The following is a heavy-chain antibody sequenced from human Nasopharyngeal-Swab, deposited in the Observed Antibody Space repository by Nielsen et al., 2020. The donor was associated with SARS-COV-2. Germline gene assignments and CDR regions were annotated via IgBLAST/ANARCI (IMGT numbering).Heavy chain of an antibody. CDR2: INHSGST. Sequence: SETLSLTCAVYGGSLSGYYWSWIRQPPGKGLEWIGEINHSGSTNYNPSLKSRVTISVDTSKNQFSLKLSSVTAADTAVYFCARVKYYFDYWGQGTLVTVSS. J-gene: IGHJ4*02. CDR1: GGSLSGYY. CDR3: ARVKYYFDY. V-gene: IGHV4-34*01.